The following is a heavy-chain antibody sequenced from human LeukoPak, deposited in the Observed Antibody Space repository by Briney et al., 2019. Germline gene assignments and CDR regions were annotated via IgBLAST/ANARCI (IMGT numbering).Heavy chain of an antibody. D-gene: IGHD1-14*01. CDR2: ISAYNGNT. Sequence: GASVKLSCKASGYTFTSYGISWVRQAPGQGLEWMGWISAYNGNTNYAQKLQDRVTMTTDTATSKAYMELRSMRPGDTDVYYCARDDGETGGAFAYGGQGNLVTVSS. V-gene: IGHV1-18*01. CDR3: ARDDGETGGAFAY. J-gene: IGHJ4*02. CDR1: GYTFTSYG.